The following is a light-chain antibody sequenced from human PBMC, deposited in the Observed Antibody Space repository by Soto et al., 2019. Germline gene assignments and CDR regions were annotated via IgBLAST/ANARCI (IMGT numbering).Light chain of an antibody. CDR3: CAYAGSYSVV. V-gene: IGLV2-11*01. Sequence: QSALTQPRSVSGSPGQSVTISCTVTSSDVGAYNYVSWYQQHPGKAPKVMIYDVNKRPSGVPDRFSGSKSDNTASLTISGLQAEDEADYYCCAYAGSYSVVFGGGTKLTVL. CDR1: SSDVGAYNY. CDR2: DVN. J-gene: IGLJ2*01.